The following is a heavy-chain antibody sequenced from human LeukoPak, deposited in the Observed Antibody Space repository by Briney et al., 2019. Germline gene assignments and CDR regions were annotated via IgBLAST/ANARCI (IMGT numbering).Heavy chain of an antibody. CDR3: ARDVLAAGATGTFDI. Sequence: GGSLRLSCAGSGFTFSSNAMSWVRQAPGKGLEWVANIKQDGSEKYYVDSVKGRFTISRDNAKTSLYLQMNSLRAEDTAVYYCARDVLAAGATGTFDIWGQGTMVTVSS. CDR2: IKQDGSEK. CDR1: GFTFSSNA. D-gene: IGHD1-14*01. J-gene: IGHJ3*02. V-gene: IGHV3-7*03.